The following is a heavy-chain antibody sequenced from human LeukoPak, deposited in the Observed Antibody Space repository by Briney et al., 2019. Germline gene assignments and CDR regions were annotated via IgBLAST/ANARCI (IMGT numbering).Heavy chain of an antibody. CDR2: ISHTGST. V-gene: IGHV4-4*02. D-gene: IGHD2-21*01. Sequence: LETLSLTCTVSTGPITSTKWWSWVRQPPGKGLEWIGEISHTGSTNYNPSFNSRVTMSVDKSKNQFSLNLKSVTAADTALYYCASSSLVVVVTYGFDIWGRGTAVTVSS. J-gene: IGHJ3*02. CDR1: TGPITSTKW. CDR3: ASSSLVVVVTYGFDI.